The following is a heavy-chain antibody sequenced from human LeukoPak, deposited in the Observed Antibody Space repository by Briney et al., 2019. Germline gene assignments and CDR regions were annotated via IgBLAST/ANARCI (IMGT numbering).Heavy chain of an antibody. CDR2: IGWDSKSI. Sequence: PGGSLRLSCAASGFTFDESAMHWVRHVPGKGLEWVAGIGWDSKSIIYADSMKGRFTISRDNAKNSLYLQMNSLRPEDTALYYCAKAVAAPGAFDFWGRGTVVTVSS. J-gene: IGHJ3*01. V-gene: IGHV3-9*01. D-gene: IGHD6-19*01. CDR1: GFTFDESA. CDR3: AKAVAAPGAFDF.